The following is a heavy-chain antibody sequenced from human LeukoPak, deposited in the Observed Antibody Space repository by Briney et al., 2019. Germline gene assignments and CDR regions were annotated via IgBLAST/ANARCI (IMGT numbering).Heavy chain of an antibody. CDR2: IYSGGST. D-gene: IGHD3-10*01. Sequence: PGGSLRLSCAASGFTVSSNYMSWVRQAPGKGLEWVSVIYSGGSTYYADSVKGRFTISRDNSKNTLYLQMNSLRAEDTAVYYCARDRGYGSGSNDYWGQGTLVTVSS. CDR1: GFTVSSNY. J-gene: IGHJ4*02. CDR3: ARDRGYGSGSNDY. V-gene: IGHV3-66*01.